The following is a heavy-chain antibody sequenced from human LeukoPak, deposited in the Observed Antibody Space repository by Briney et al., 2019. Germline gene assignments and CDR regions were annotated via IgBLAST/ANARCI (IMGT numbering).Heavy chain of an antibody. V-gene: IGHV4-39*07. J-gene: IGHJ5*02. CDR2: IFYSGTT. D-gene: IGHD6-19*01. CDR3: ARSYPAYSSGWYSFDP. Sequence: SETLSLTCTVSGGSISSSTYYWGWIRQPPGKGLEWIGIIFYSGTTNYNPSLKSRVTISVDTSKKQFSLKLSSVTAADTAVYYCARSYPAYSSGWYSFDPWGQGTLVTVSS. CDR1: GGSISSSTYY.